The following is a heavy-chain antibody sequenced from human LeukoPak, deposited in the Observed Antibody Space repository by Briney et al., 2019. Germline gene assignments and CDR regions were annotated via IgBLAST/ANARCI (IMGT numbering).Heavy chain of an antibody. CDR2: ISAYNGNT. D-gene: IGHD6-19*01. J-gene: IGHJ4*02. V-gene: IGHV1-18*01. CDR1: GGTFSSYA. CDR3: ARDAVGGWLSPGDY. Sequence: ASVKVSCKASGGTFSSYAISWVRQAPGQGLEWMGWISAYNGNTNYAQKLQGRVTMTTDTSTSTAYMELRSLRSDDTAVYYCARDAVGGWLSPGDYWGQGTLVTVSS.